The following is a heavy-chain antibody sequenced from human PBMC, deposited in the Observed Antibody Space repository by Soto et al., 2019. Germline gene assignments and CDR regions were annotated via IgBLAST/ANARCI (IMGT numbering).Heavy chain of an antibody. CDR3: ARDLCPLGSGSPCPTFGMDV. CDR1: GYTFTGHY. D-gene: IGHD3-10*01. J-gene: IGHJ6*02. Sequence: QVQLVQFGAEVKPPGASVKVSCKASGYTFTGHYMHWVRQVSGRRLEFLGWLKPDNGGTYYAPKFQGRVTFTRDTSNTIAYMEMSGLHSDDTAVYFCARDLCPLGSGSPCPTFGMDVWGQGTTVAVTS. CDR2: LKPDNGGT. V-gene: IGHV1-2*02.